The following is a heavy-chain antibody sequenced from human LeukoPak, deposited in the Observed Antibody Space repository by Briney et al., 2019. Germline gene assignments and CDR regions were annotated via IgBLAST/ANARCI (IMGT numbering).Heavy chain of an antibody. CDR1: GGSVSSTTYY. CDR2: IYYSGST. J-gene: IGHJ4*02. Sequence: PSETLSLTCTVSGGSVSSTTYYWGWIRQPPGKGLEWIGSIYYSGSTYYNPSLESRVTISVDTSKNQFSLKLSSVTAADTAVYYCATKQQLAMYYFDYWGQGTLVTVSS. CDR3: ATKQQLAMYYFDY. D-gene: IGHD6-13*01. V-gene: IGHV4-39*01.